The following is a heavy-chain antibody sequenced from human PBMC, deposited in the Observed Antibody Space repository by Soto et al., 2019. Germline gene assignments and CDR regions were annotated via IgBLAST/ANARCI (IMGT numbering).Heavy chain of an antibody. CDR2: INPNTGGT. V-gene: IGHV1-2*02. D-gene: IGHD3-3*01. Sequence: ASVKVSCKASGYTFTGYNMHWVRQAPGQGLEWMGWINPNTGGTNYAQMFQGRITLARDTSISTAYMDLTRLRSDDTAGYYCARDLEWEVPRNYFGYWGQGTMVPVS. CDR1: GYTFTGYN. J-gene: IGHJ4*02. CDR3: ARDLEWEVPRNYFGY.